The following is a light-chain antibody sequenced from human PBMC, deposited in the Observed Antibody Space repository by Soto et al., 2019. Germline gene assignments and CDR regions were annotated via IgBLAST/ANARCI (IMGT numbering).Light chain of an antibody. CDR2: WAS. CDR1: QSILDRSKNKYY. V-gene: IGKV4-1*01. Sequence: DIVMTQSPDSLAVSLGERATFNCKSSQSILDRSKNKYYLAWYQQKSGQPPKLLIYWASLRESGVPDRFTGSGSGTDFTLTISSLQAEDVAVYYCQQYNDYSAWTFGQGTKVEIK. J-gene: IGKJ1*01. CDR3: QQYNDYSAWT.